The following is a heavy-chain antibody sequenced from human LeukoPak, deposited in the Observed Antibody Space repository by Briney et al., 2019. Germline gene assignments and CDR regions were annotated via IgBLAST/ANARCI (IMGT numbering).Heavy chain of an antibody. J-gene: IGHJ4*02. CDR1: GFTFDDYS. Sequence: GGSLRVSCAASGFTFDDYSMHWVRQPPGKGLEWVSLITWDGCSTYYADSVKGRFTISRDNGKNSLYLQMNSLRPEDTALYYCAKDVRNYFDYWGQGTLVTVSS. CDR2: ITWDGCST. V-gene: IGHV3-43D*04. CDR3: AKDVRNYFDY.